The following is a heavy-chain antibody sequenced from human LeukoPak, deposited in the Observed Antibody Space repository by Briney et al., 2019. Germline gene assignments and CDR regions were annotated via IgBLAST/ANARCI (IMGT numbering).Heavy chain of an antibody. J-gene: IGHJ5*02. CDR2: INHSGST. Sequence: PSETLSLTCAVYGGSFSGYYWSWIRQPPGKGLEWIGEINHSGSTNYNPSLKSRVTISVDTSKNQFSLKLSSVTAADTAVYYCVRLSVIVVVPAAIMDHWFDPWGQGTLVTVSS. V-gene: IGHV4-34*01. CDR3: VRLSVIVVVPAAIMDHWFDP. CDR1: GGSFSGYY. D-gene: IGHD2-2*01.